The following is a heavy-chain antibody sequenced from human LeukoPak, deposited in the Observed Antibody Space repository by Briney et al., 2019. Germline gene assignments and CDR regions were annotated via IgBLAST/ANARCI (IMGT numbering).Heavy chain of an antibody. CDR1: GGSISSYY. CDR3: ARSSMDGSVYSGYDYYFDY. J-gene: IGHJ4*02. D-gene: IGHD5-12*01. V-gene: IGHV4-59*01. CDR2: IYYSGST. Sequence: SETLSLTCTVSGGSISSYYWSWIRQPPGKGLDWIGYIYYSGSTNYNPSLKSRVTISVDTSKNQFSLKLSSVTAADTAVYYCARSSMDGSVYSGYDYYFDYWGREPWSPSPQ.